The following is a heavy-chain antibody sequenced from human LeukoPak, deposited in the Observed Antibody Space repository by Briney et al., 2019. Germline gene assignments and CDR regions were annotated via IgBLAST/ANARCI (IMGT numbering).Heavy chain of an antibody. D-gene: IGHD1-26*01. J-gene: IGHJ6*02. V-gene: IGHV3-23*01. CDR1: GFTFSRYA. Sequence: GGSLRLSCEASGFTFSRYAMIWVRQAPGKGLEWVSGSSGSGGIASYADSVKGRFTISRDNSKNTLYLQMKSLRAEDTALYYCAKGGTEPYHYYGMDGGGQGTTVPSP. CDR2: SSGSGGIA. CDR3: AKGGTEPYHYYGMDG.